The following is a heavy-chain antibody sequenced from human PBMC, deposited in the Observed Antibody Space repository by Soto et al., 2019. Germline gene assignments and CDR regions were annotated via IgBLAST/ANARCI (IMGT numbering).Heavy chain of an antibody. CDR1: GGSFSGYY. V-gene: IGHV4-34*01. CDR2: INHSGST. Sequence: SETLSLTCAVYGGSFSGYYWSWIRQPPGKGLEWIGEINHSGSTNYNPSLKSRVTISVDTSKNQFSLKLSSVTAADTAVYYCARYYDFWSGYFPSYYYYGMDVWGQGTTVTVS. CDR3: ARYYDFWSGYFPSYYYYGMDV. D-gene: IGHD3-3*01. J-gene: IGHJ6*02.